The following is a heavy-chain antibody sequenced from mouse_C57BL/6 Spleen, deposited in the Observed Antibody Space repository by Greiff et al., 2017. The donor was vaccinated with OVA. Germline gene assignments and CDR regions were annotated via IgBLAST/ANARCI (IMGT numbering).Heavy chain of an antibody. D-gene: IGHD2-3*01. V-gene: IGHV1-69*02. CDR2: IDPSDSYT. CDR1: GYTFTSYW. J-gene: IGHJ4*01. Sequence: QVQLQQPGTELVKPGASVKLSCKASGYTFTSYWMHWVKQRPGQGLEWIGEIDPSDSYTNYNQKFKGKATLTVDTSSSTAYMQLSSLTSEDSAVYYCASRGDGYPYAMDYWGQGTSVTVSS. CDR3: ASRGDGYPYAMDY.